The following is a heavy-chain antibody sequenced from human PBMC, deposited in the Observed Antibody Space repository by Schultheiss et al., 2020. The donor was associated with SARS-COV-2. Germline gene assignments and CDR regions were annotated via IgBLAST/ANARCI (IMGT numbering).Heavy chain of an antibody. D-gene: IGHD3-3*01. CDR3: ARAYLSITIFGVPSRWFDP. CDR2: IYYSGST. J-gene: IGHJ5*02. V-gene: IGHV4-59*08. Sequence: ESLKISCTVSGGSISSYSWSWIRQPPGKGLEWIGYIYYSGSTNYNPSLKSRVTISVDTSKNQFSLKLSSVTAADTAVYYCARAYLSITIFGVPSRWFDPWGQGTLVTVSS. CDR1: GGSISSYS.